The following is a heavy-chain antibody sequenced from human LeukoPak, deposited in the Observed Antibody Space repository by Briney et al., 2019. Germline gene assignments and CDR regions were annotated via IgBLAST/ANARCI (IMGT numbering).Heavy chain of an antibody. V-gene: IGHV3-66*01. J-gene: IGHJ5*02. CDR3: ARENYGEQYNWFDP. Sequence: QPGGSLRLSCAASGFTFSSYGMSWVRQAPGKGLEWVSVIYSGGSTYYADSVKGRFTISRDNSKNTLYLQMNSLRAEDTAVYYCARENYGEQYNWFDPWGQGTLVTVSS. CDR1: GFTFSSYG. D-gene: IGHD4-17*01. CDR2: IYSGGST.